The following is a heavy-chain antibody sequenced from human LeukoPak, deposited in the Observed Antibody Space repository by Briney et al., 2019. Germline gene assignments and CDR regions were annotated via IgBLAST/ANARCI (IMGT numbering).Heavy chain of an antibody. J-gene: IGHJ5*02. Sequence: PGGSLRLSCAASGFTFSSYGMHWVRQAPGKGLEWVAVIWYDGSNKYYADSVKGRFTISRDNSKKTLYLQMNSLRAEDTAVYYCARSHYYDSSGYPNWFDPWGQGTLVTVSS. CDR1: GFTFSSYG. CDR3: ARSHYYDSSGYPNWFDP. D-gene: IGHD3-22*01. CDR2: IWYDGSNK. V-gene: IGHV3-33*01.